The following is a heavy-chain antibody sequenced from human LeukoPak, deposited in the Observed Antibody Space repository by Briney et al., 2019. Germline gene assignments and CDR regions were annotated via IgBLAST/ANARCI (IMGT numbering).Heavy chain of an antibody. CDR3: ARDPTMVDDSYYGMDV. J-gene: IGHJ6*02. Sequence: ASVKVSCKASGYTFTIYGITWVRQAPGLGLEWMGWISAYDGNTNYAQRLQGRVTLTTDTSTSTAYMELRSLRSDDTAVYYCARDPTMVDDSYYGMDVWGQGTTVTVSS. CDR1: GYTFTIYG. V-gene: IGHV1-18*01. CDR2: ISAYDGNT. D-gene: IGHD3-10*01.